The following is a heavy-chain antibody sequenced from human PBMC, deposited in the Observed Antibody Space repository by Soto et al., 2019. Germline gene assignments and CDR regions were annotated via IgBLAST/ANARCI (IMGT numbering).Heavy chain of an antibody. CDR2: ISGSGGST. Sequence: XVSLRLSCAASGFTFSSYAMSWVRQAPGKGLEWVSAISGSGGSTYYADSVKGRFTISRDNSKNTLYLQMNSLRAEDTAVYYCAKERPLVINNTNYYYYGMDVWGQGTTVTVSS. V-gene: IGHV3-23*01. D-gene: IGHD3-9*01. CDR3: AKERPLVINNTNYYYYGMDV. CDR1: GFTFSSYA. J-gene: IGHJ6*02.